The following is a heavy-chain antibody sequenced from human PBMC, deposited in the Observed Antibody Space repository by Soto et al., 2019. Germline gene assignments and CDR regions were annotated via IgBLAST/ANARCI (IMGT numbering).Heavy chain of an antibody. V-gene: IGHV1-3*05. CDR3: ARLGLSGSYYFEREDY. CDR1: GYTFTTYA. D-gene: IGHD1-26*01. CDR2: INAGNGNT. J-gene: IGHJ4*02. Sequence: QVQLVQSGAEEKKPGASVKVSCKASGYTFTTYAMHWVRQAPGQRLEWMGWINAGNGNTKYSQKFQGRVTITRDTSASAAYMELSSLRSDDTAVYYCARLGLSGSYYFEREDYWGQGTLVTVSS.